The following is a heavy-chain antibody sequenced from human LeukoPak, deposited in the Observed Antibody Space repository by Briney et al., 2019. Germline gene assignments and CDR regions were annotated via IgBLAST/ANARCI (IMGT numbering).Heavy chain of an antibody. Sequence: GGSLRLSCAASGFTFSSYSMNWVRQAPGKGLEWVSSISSSNSYIYYADSVKGRFTISRDNAKNSLYLQMNSLRAEDTAVYYCAKIPYTVTADWYFDLWGRGTLVTVSS. CDR1: GFTFSSYS. CDR2: ISSSNSYI. CDR3: AKIPYTVTADWYFDL. D-gene: IGHD4-17*01. J-gene: IGHJ2*01. V-gene: IGHV3-21*04.